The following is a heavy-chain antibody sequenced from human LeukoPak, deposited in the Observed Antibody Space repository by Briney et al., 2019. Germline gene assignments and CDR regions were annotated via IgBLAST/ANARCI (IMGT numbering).Heavy chain of an antibody. CDR1: GFTFSTYG. CDR2: IRYDGSNK. CDR3: AKDTAARYAEYFQH. Sequence: GGSLRLSCEASGFTFSTYGMHWVRQAPGKGLEWVAFIRYDGSNKYYADSVHGRFTISRDNSKNTLYLQMNSLRAEDTAVYYCAKDTAARYAEYFQHWGQGTLVTVSS. J-gene: IGHJ1*01. V-gene: IGHV3-30*02. D-gene: IGHD6-6*01.